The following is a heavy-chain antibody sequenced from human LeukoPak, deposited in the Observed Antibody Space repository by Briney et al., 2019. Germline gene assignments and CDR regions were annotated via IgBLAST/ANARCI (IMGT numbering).Heavy chain of an antibody. J-gene: IGHJ4*02. CDR1: GGSISSGSYY. CDR3: ARGLHMIVVPYYFDY. V-gene: IGHV4-61*01. CDR2: IYYSGST. Sequence: PSETLSLTCTVSGGSISSGSYYWSWIRQPPGKGLEWIGYIYYSGSTNYNPSLKSRVTISVDTSKNQFSLKLSSVTAADTAVYYCARGLHMIVVPYYFDYWGQGTLVTVSS. D-gene: IGHD3-22*01.